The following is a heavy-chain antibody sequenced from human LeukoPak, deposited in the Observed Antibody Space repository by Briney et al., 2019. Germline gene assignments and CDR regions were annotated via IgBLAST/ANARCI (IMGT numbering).Heavy chain of an antibody. D-gene: IGHD3-10*01. CDR3: ASVLWFGGIFFDY. CDR2: IDTDSTYI. Sequence: GGSLRLSCAASGFTFSNYGMNWVRQSPGKGLEWVSSIDTDSTYIHYADSVKGRFTISRDNAKNSLYLQMSSLRAEDTAVYYCASVLWFGGIFFDYWGQGTLVTVSS. CDR1: GFTFSNYG. V-gene: IGHV3-21*04. J-gene: IGHJ4*02.